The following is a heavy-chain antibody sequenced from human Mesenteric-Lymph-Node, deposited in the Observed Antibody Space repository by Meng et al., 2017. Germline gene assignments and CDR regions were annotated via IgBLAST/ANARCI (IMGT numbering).Heavy chain of an antibody. CDR1: GGSFSGYY. V-gene: IGHV4-34*01. J-gene: IGHJ5*02. Sequence: QVQLQQWGAGLLKPSETLSLTCAVDGGSFSGYYWSWIRQPPGKGLEWIGEINHSGSTNYNPSLKSRVTISVDTSKNQFSLKLSSVTAADTAVYYCARGRFGDAANSYNWFDPWGQGTLVTVSS. CDR3: ARGRFGDAANSYNWFDP. CDR2: INHSGST. D-gene: IGHD3-10*01.